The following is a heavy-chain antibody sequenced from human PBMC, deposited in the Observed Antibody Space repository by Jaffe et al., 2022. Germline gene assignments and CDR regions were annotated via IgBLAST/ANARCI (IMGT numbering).Heavy chain of an antibody. Sequence: QVQLVQSGAEVKKPGASVKVSCKASGYTFTSYYMHWVRQAPGQGLEWMGIINPSGGSTSYAQKFQGRVTMTRDTSTSTVYMELSSLRSEDTAVYYCARDKTWFGEEDYYYMDVWGKGTTVTVSS. J-gene: IGHJ6*03. CDR1: GYTFTSYY. V-gene: IGHV1-46*01. CDR2: INPSGGST. D-gene: IGHD3-10*01. CDR3: ARDKTWFGEEDYYYMDV.